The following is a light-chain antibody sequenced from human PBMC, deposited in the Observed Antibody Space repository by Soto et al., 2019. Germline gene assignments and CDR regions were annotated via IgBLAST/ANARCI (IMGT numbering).Light chain of an antibody. V-gene: IGLV2-8*01. CDR3: SSVAGSNNFPDG. CDR2: EIN. CDR1: SRDVGAYDY. J-gene: IGLJ1*01. Sequence: QSALTHLPSASGSTRPSGCISCPETSRDVGAYDYVCWYQQHPGKAPKLMIYEINKRPSGVPDRFSGSKSGNTASLTVSGLQADDEADYYCSSVAGSNNFPDGVGSWTNATVL.